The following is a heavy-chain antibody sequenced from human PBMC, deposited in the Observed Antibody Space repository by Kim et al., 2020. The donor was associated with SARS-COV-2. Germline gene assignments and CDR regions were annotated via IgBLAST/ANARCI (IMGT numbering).Heavy chain of an antibody. Sequence: GESLKISCQGSGYTFAYYWLAWVRQMPGKGLEWMGIIYPADSDTRYSPSFQGQVTISADRSTSTAYLHWSSLKASDTAIYYCARQNDSGGYLVDWGQGTLVTVSS. D-gene: IGHD3-10*01. J-gene: IGHJ4*02. CDR2: IYPADSDT. V-gene: IGHV5-51*01. CDR1: GYTFAYYW. CDR3: ARQNDSGGYLVD.